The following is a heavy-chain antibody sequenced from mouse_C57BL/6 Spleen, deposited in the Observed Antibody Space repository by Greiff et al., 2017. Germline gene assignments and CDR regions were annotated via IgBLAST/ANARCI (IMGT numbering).Heavy chain of an antibody. V-gene: IGHV7-3*01. D-gene: IGHD1-1*01. Sequence: EVKLVESGGGLVQPGGSLSLSCAASGFTFTDYYMSWVRQPPGKALEWLGFIRNKANGYTTEYSASVKGRFTISRDNSQSILYLQMNALRAEDSATYCCARYGSSAAWFAYWGQGTLVTVAA. CDR2: IRNKANGYTT. CDR1: GFTFTDYY. CDR3: ARYGSSAAWFAY. J-gene: IGHJ3*01.